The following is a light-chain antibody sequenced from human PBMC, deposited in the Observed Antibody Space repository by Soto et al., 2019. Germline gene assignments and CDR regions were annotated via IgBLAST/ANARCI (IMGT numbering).Light chain of an antibody. V-gene: IGKV3-15*01. CDR1: QSVTSN. CDR3: QQYNKWPLT. CDR2: DTS. J-gene: IGKJ4*01. Sequence: EIVMTQSPATLSVSAGERATLSCMASQSVTSNLAWYEQRPGQAPRLLIYDTSTRATGIPARISGSGSGTEFTPTISSLQSEDFAVYYCQQYNKWPLTFGGGTKV.